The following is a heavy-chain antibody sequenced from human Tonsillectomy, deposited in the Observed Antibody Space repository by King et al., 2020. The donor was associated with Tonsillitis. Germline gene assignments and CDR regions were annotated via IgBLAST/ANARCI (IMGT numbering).Heavy chain of an antibody. D-gene: IGHD1-14*01. J-gene: IGHJ4*02. CDR1: GFTFGDVG. CDR3: VRDGRGFDRNYLDS. V-gene: IGHV3-49*03. Sequence: VQLVESGGGLVQPGRSLRLSCTTSGFTFGDVGMSWFRQAPGKGLEWVGFIRSKGYGGTTDYAASVKGRFTITRDDSSSIMYLQMNSLRTEDTAVYSCVRDGRGFDRNYLDSWGQGTLVTVSS. CDR2: IRSKGYGGTT.